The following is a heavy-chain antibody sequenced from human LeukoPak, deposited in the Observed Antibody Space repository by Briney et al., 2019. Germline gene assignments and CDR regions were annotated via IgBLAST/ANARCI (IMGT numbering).Heavy chain of an antibody. Sequence: GASVKVSCKASGYTFTGYYMHWVRQAPGQGLEWMGRINPNSGGTSYAQKFQGRVTMTRDTSISTAYMELSRLRSDDTAVYYCARVRSTSFQRHWFDPWGQGTLVTVSS. D-gene: IGHD2-2*01. CDR1: GYTFTGYY. J-gene: IGHJ5*02. V-gene: IGHV1-2*06. CDR2: INPNSGGT. CDR3: ARVRSTSFQRHWFDP.